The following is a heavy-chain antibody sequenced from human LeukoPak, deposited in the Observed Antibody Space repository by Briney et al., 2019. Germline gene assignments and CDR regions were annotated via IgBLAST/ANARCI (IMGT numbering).Heavy chain of an antibody. Sequence: GGSLRLSCAASGFTFDDYAMHWVRQAPGKGLEWVSGISWNSGSIGYANSVKGRFTISRDNAKNSLYLQMNSLRAEDTALYYCAKGGWLDPWGQGTLVTVSS. V-gene: IGHV3-9*01. CDR1: GFTFDDYA. J-gene: IGHJ5*02. CDR3: AKGGWLDP. CDR2: ISWNSGSI.